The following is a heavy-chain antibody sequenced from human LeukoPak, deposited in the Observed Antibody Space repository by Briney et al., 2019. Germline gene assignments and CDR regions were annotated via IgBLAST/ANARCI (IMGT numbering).Heavy chain of an antibody. V-gene: IGHV3-23*01. J-gene: IGHJ5*02. Sequence: PGGSLRLSCAASGFTFSSYAMSWVRQAPGKGLEWVSAISGSGGSTYYADSVKGRFTVSRDNSKNTLYLRMNSLRAEDTAVYYCAKEHDLWHEEGNWFDPWGQGTLVTVSS. D-gene: IGHD3-3*01. CDR3: AKEHDLWHEEGNWFDP. CDR2: ISGSGGST. CDR1: GFTFSSYA.